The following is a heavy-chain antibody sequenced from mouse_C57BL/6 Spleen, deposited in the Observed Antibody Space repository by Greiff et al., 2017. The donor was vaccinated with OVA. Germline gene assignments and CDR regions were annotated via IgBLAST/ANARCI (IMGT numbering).Heavy chain of an antibody. J-gene: IGHJ3*01. Sequence: QVQLKESGPELVKPGASVKISCKASGYAFSSSWMNWVKQRPGKGLEWIGRIYPGDGDTNYNGKFKGKATLTAAKSSSTAYMQLSSLTSEDSAVYFCARGRNDGSLGYWGQGTLVTVSA. CDR2: IYPGDGDT. CDR3: ARGRNDGSLGY. V-gene: IGHV1-82*01. CDR1: GYAFSSSW. D-gene: IGHD2-14*01.